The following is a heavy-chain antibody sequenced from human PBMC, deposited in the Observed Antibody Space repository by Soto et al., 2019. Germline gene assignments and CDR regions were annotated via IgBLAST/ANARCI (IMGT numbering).Heavy chain of an antibody. V-gene: IGHV3-11*01. CDR3: AKMSSENYYDPVFS. CDR1: GITFSDYY. CDR2: ISSSGNTI. D-gene: IGHD3-22*01. J-gene: IGHJ4*02. Sequence: VQLVESGGGLVKTSGSLRIACAASGITFSDYYMSWVRQAPGKGLEWVSYISSSGNTIYYADSVKGRFTISRDNAKNSVYLQMNSLRAEDTALYFCAKMSSENYYDPVFSWGQGTLVTVSS.